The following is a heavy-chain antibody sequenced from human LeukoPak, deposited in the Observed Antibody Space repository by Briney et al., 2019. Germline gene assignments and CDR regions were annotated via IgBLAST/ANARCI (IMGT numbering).Heavy chain of an antibody. CDR3: AKVGRDAAAAGPYYFDY. V-gene: IGHV3-23*01. Sequence: GGSLRLSCAASGFTFSSYALSWVRQAPGKGLEWISIISESGVITYYADSVKGRSNISRDNSKNTLYLQMNSLRAEDTAVYYCAKVGRDAAAAGPYYFDYWGQGTLVTVSS. J-gene: IGHJ4*02. D-gene: IGHD6-13*01. CDR2: ISESGVIT. CDR1: GFTFSSYA.